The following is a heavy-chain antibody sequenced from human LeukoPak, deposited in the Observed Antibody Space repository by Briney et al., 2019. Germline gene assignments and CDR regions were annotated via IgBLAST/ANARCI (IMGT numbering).Heavy chain of an antibody. J-gene: IGHJ6*03. Sequence: SETLSLTCAVYGGSFSGYYWTWIRQTPEKGLEWIGEMNPSGGTNYNPSLKSRVTISVDTSKNQFSLELSSVTAADTAVYYCARGRQDVTMIVVVMTAVSYYLDVWGKGTTVTVS. CDR3: ARGRQDVTMIVVVMTAVSYYLDV. CDR1: GGSFSGYY. V-gene: IGHV4-34*01. CDR2: MNPSGGT. D-gene: IGHD3-22*01.